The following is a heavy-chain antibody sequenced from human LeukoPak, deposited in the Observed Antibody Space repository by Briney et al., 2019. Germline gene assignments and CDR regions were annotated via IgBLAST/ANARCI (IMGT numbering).Heavy chain of an antibody. D-gene: IGHD3-16*02. V-gene: IGHV3-23*01. CDR1: GFTFSNSA. J-gene: IGHJ4*02. CDR2: ITDGGDAT. Sequence: GGSLRLSCAASGFTFSNSAMSWVRQAPGKGLEWVSGITDGGDATYYADSVKGRFTISKDFYRNTVFLQMNTQRAEDTALYYCAKVYKGYIWGSSRYSGTCYYDYWGQGTLVTVSS. CDR3: AKVYKGYIWGSSRYSGTCYYDY.